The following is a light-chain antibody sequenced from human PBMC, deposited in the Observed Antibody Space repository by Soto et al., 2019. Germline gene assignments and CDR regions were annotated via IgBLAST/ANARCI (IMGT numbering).Light chain of an antibody. Sequence: QSVLTQPPSVSGAPGQSVTISCTGTNSNVGSVYDVHWFQRLPGRAPQLLIHGNTNRPSGVPDRFSGSKSGTSASLAITGLRAEDEADYFCQSYDRSLSGWVFGGGTQLTVL. J-gene: IGLJ3*02. CDR3: QSYDRSLSGWV. CDR1: NSNVGSVYD. CDR2: GNT. V-gene: IGLV1-40*01.